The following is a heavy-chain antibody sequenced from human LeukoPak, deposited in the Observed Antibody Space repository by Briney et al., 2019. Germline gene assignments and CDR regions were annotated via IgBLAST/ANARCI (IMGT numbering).Heavy chain of an antibody. J-gene: IGHJ3*02. Sequence: GGSLRLSCVASGFTFSSRDWMTWVRQAPGKGLEWVANIKQDGSEKNYVDSVKGRFTISRDNAKNSVDLQMNSLRAEDSAVYYCARGNSNYGYVFDIWGQGTMVTVSS. CDR3: ARGNSNYGYVFDI. V-gene: IGHV3-7*01. CDR2: IKQDGSEK. CDR1: GFTFSSRDW. D-gene: IGHD4-11*01.